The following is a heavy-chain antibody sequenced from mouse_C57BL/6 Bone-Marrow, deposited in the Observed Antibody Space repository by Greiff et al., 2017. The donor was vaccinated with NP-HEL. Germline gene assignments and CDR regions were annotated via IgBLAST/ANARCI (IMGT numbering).Heavy chain of an antibody. Sequence: QVQLQQSGAELARPGASVKLSCKASGYTFTSYGISWVKQRTGQGLEWIGEIYPRSGNTSSHDKLKGKATLTADQSSSTVYMELRSLTSEDSAVYFCARLGGYYLAYWGQGTLVTVSA. CDR1: GYTFTSYG. D-gene: IGHD2-3*01. J-gene: IGHJ3*01. CDR3: ARLGGYYLAY. CDR2: IYPRSGNT. V-gene: IGHV1-81*01.